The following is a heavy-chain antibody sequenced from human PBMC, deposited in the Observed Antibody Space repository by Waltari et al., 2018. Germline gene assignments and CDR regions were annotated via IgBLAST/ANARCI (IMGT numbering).Heavy chain of an antibody. CDR1: GYSISSGYS. Sequence: QVQLQESGPGLVKPSETLSLTCAVSGYSISSGYSWGWIRQPPRKGLGGIGSIYHRGSTYYNPSLKSRVTISVDTSKNQFSLKLSSVTAADTAVYYCARHWDDCSSTSCYVDRAFNWFDPWGQGTLVTVSS. D-gene: IGHD2-2*01. V-gene: IGHV4-38-2*01. J-gene: IGHJ5*02. CDR3: ARHWDDCSSTSCYVDRAFNWFDP. CDR2: IYHRGST.